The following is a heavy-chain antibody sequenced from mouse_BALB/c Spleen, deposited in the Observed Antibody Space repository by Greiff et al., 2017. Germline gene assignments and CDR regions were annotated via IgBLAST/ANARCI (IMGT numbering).Heavy chain of an antibody. Sequence: QVQLKQSGAELVKPGASVKLSCKASGYTFTSYYMYWVKQRPGQGLEWIGEINPSNGGTNFNEKFKSKATLTVDKSSSTAYMQLSSLTSEDSAVYYCTRGGGNYDYAMDYWGQGTSVTVSS. D-gene: IGHD2-1*01. V-gene: IGHV1S81*02. CDR2: INPSNGGT. J-gene: IGHJ4*01. CDR3: TRGGGNYDYAMDY. CDR1: GYTFTSYY.